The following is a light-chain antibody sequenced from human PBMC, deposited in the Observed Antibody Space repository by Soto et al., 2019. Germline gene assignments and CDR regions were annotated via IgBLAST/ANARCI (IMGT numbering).Light chain of an antibody. J-gene: IGKJ1*01. CDR3: QQYNQWPPTWT. CDR2: GAS. V-gene: IGKV3-15*01. CDR1: QYVHTS. Sequence: EIVMTQSPGTLSVSPGERVTVSCRASQYVHTSLAWYQQKSGQAPRLLIYGASIRAPGVPVRFSGSGSGTEFTPTSDSLQSEASAVYSCQQYNQWPPTWTFGQGTKVEI.